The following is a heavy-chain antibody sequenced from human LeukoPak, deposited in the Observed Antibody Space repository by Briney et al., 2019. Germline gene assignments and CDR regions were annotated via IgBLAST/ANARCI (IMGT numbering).Heavy chain of an antibody. CDR1: GYTFTGYY. J-gene: IGHJ4*02. D-gene: IGHD2-15*01. CDR2: INPSSGGT. V-gene: IGHV1-2*02. Sequence: ASVKVSCKASGYTFTGYYMHWVRQAPGQGLEWMGWINPSSGGTNYAQKFQGRVTMTRDTSISTDYMELSRLRSDDTAVYYCARVVTATPESDYWGQGTLVTVSS. CDR3: ARVVTATPESDY.